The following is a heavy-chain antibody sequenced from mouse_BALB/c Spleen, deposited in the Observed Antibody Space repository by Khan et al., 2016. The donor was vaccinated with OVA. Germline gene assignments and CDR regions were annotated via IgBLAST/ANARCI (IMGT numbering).Heavy chain of an antibody. CDR3: ARTAAYWCFDV. CDR1: GYTFTNYG. J-gene: IGHJ1*01. V-gene: IGHV9-3-1*01. CDR2: IYTYTGEP. Sequence: QIQLVQSGPELKKPGETVKISCKASGYTFTNYGMNWVKQAPGKGLKWMGWIYTYTGEPTYADDFKGRFAFSLETSSNTAYLQISNLTYEDSATSFWARTAAYWCFDVWGAGTTVTVSS.